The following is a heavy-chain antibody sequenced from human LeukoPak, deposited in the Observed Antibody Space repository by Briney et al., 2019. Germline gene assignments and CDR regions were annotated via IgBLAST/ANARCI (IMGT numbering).Heavy chain of an antibody. V-gene: IGHV3-23*01. CDR3: AGWYDSNGYA. CDR2: ISDSGDNK. Sequence: GGSLRLSCAASGFSFSTYPMSWVRQAPGKGLDWVSAISDSGDNKQYADSVKGRFTISRDNSKNTLYLQMNNLRVEDTAVYYCAGWYDSNGYAWGQGTLVTVSS. CDR1: GFSFSTYP. D-gene: IGHD3-22*01. J-gene: IGHJ5*02.